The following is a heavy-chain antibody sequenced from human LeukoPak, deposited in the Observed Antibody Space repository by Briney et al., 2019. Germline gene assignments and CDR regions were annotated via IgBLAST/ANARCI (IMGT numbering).Heavy chain of an antibody. Sequence: PGGSLRLSCAASGFTVSSNYMSWVRQAPGKGLEWVSVIYSGGSTYYADSVKGRFTISRHNSKNTLYLQMNSLRAEDTAVYYCARALYSGGDYVQPAGYWFDPWGQGNLVTVSS. V-gene: IGHV3-53*04. CDR1: GFTVSSNY. J-gene: IGHJ5*02. D-gene: IGHD4-17*01. CDR3: ARALYSGGDYVQPAGYWFDP. CDR2: IYSGGST.